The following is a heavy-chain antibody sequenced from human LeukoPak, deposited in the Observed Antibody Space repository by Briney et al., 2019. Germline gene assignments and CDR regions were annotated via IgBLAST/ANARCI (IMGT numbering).Heavy chain of an antibody. J-gene: IGHJ6*03. CDR1: GGSFSGYY. V-gene: IGHV4-34*01. D-gene: IGHD1-26*01. CDR2: INHVGST. Sequence: SETLSLTCAVYGGSFSGYYWTWIRQPPGKGLEWIGEINHVGSTKYNPSLKSRATMSVDPSKNQFSLKLSSVTAADTAVYYCAREVSGYYMDVWGKGTTVTVSS. CDR3: AREVSGYYMDV.